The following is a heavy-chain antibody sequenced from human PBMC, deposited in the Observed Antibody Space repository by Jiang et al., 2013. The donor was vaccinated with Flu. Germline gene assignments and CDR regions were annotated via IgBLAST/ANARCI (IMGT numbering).Heavy chain of an antibody. J-gene: IGHJ5*02. CDR2: INAGNGNT. Sequence: GAEVKKPGASVKVSCKASGYTFTSYAMHWVRQAPGQRLEWMGWINAGNGNTKYSQKFQGRVTITRDTSASTAYMELSSLRSEDTAVYYCARDRSGSSWYLERYNWFDPWGQGTLVTVSS. V-gene: IGHV1-3*01. D-gene: IGHD6-13*01. CDR3: ARDRSGSSWYLERYNWFDP. CDR1: GYTFTSYA.